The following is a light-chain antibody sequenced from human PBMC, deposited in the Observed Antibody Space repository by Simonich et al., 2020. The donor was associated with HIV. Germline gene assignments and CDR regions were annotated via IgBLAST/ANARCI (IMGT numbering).Light chain of an antibody. J-gene: IGKJ1*01. Sequence: DLVMTQSPDSLAVSLGERATINCKSSRSVLHSSNNKNYLVWYQQKPGQPPKLLIYWAATREAGVPDRFSGSGSGTDFTRTISSLQAEDVAVYYCQQYYSTPRTFGQGTKVEIK. CDR2: WAA. CDR3: QQYYSTPRT. V-gene: IGKV4-1*01. CDR1: RSVLHSSNNKNY.